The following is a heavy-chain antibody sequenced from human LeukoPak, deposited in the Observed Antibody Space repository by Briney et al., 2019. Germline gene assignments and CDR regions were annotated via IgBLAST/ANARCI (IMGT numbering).Heavy chain of an antibody. J-gene: IGHJ4*02. V-gene: IGHV3-64*04. CDR3: AKGRYFGEHYFDY. CDR2: ISDSGGST. CDR1: GFPFSSYA. Sequence: GGSLRLSCSASGFPFSSYAMHWVRQAPGKGLEYVSAISDSGGSTYYADSVKGRFTISRDNSNNTLYLQMNSLRAEDTAVYYCAKGRYFGEHYFDYWGQGTLVTVSS. D-gene: IGHD3-10*01.